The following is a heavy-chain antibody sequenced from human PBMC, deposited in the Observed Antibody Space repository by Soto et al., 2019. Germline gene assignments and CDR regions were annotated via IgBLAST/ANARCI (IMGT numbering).Heavy chain of an antibody. CDR1: GGSISSYY. D-gene: IGHD6-13*01. CDR2: IYYSGST. Sequence: PSETLSLTCTVSGGSISSYYLSWIRQPPGKGLEWIGYIYYSGSTNYNPSLKSRVTISVDTSKNQFSLKLSSVTAADTAVYYCARRYSSAFDIWGQGTMVTVS. CDR3: ARRYSSAFDI. V-gene: IGHV4-59*08. J-gene: IGHJ3*02.